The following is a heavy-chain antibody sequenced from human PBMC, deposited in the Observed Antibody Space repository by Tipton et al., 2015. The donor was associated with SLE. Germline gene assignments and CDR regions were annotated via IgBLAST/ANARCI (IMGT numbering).Heavy chain of an antibody. CDR1: GYAISRGNF. V-gene: IGHV4-38-2*01. D-gene: IGHD2-8*01. CDR3: ARHDTNYGRNWFDP. J-gene: IGHJ5*02. CDR2: IFHDGST. Sequence: TLSLTCDVSGYAISRGNFWGWIRQAPGKGLEWIGSIFHDGSTHYNPSLKSRVTISIDTAKKQFSLKLNFVTAADTAVYYCARHDTNYGRNWFDPWGQETLVTVSS.